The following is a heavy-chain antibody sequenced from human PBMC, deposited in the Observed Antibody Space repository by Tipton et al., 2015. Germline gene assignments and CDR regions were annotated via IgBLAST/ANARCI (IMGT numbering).Heavy chain of an antibody. V-gene: IGHV4-59*08. Sequence: TLSLTCTVSGGSISSYYWSWIRQPPGKGLEWIGYIHKSGSTNYNPSLKSRVTISLDTSKNQFSLKLSSVTAADTAVYYCARQWLQLQSWFDPWGQGTLVTVSS. J-gene: IGHJ5*02. D-gene: IGHD5-24*01. CDR2: IHKSGST. CDR1: GGSISSYY. CDR3: ARQWLQLQSWFDP.